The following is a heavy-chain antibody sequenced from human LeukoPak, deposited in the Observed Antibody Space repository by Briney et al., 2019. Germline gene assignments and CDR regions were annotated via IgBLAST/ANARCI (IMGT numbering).Heavy chain of an antibody. V-gene: IGHV1-3*01. CDR3: AREGIGTWGVFDY. D-gene: IGHD1-7*01. Sequence: GASVKVSCKASGYTFTTYTIHWVRQAPGQRLEWMGWINAGNGNTKYSQKFQGRVTMTTDTSTTTAYMELRSLRSDDTAVYYCAREGIGTWGVFDYWGQGTLVTVSS. CDR2: INAGNGNT. CDR1: GYTFTTYT. J-gene: IGHJ4*02.